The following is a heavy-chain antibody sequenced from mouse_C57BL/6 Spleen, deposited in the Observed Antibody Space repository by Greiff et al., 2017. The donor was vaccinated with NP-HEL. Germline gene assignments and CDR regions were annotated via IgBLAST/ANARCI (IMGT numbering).Heavy chain of an antibody. V-gene: IGHV5-9-1*02. CDR1: GFTFSSYA. J-gene: IGHJ4*01. CDR2: ISSGGDYI. CDR3: TREDFYYAMDY. Sequence: DVMLVESGESLVKPGGSLKLSCAASGFTFSSYAMSWVRQTPEKRLEWVAYISSGGDYIYYADTVKGRFTISRDNARNTLYLQMSSLKSEDTAMYYCTREDFYYAMDYWGQGTSVTVSS.